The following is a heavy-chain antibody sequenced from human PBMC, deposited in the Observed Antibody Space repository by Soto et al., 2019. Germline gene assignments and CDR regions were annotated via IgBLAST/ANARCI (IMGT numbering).Heavy chain of an antibody. Sequence: QVQLVQSGAEVKKSGAAVKLSCKASGYTFANFYIHWVRQAPGQGPEWVGMINPNWGATNYAERVRGRVSMTRDMSTNTVFMELSGLRSDDTAVFYCARSRQEASFITCYGWFDPWGQGTLVTVSS. D-gene: IGHD4-17*01. CDR2: INPNWGAT. CDR3: ARSRQEASFITCYGWFDP. V-gene: IGHV1-46*01. CDR1: GYTFANFY. J-gene: IGHJ5*02.